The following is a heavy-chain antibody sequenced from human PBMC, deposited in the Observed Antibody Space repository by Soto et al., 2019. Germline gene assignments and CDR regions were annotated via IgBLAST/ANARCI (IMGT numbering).Heavy chain of an antibody. J-gene: IGHJ4*02. Sequence: ASETLSLTCTVSGGSIGGYYWSWIRQPPGRGLEWIGYIYSSGITNYNPSLKSRVTISVDTSKNQFSLKLSSVTAADTAVYYCARRYFYDTSGYYMDYFDSWGQGTLVTVSS. CDR2: IYSSGIT. CDR1: GGSIGGYY. CDR3: ARRYFYDTSGYYMDYFDS. D-gene: IGHD3-22*01. V-gene: IGHV4-59*08.